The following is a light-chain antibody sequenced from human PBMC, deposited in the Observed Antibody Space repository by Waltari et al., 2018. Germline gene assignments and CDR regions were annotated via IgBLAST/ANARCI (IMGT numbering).Light chain of an antibody. V-gene: IGLV3-21*04. CDR3: QVWDDFIDSGV. CDR1: NLETKS. Sequence: YVVTPPPSVSVTPGQTATLTCGGENLETKSVNWYQQKPGQAPFLVMFYDNDRPAGIPERFSGSNSGNTATLTINWVEAGDEADYHCQVWDDFIDSGVFGGGTRLSV. J-gene: IGLJ3*02. CDR2: YDN.